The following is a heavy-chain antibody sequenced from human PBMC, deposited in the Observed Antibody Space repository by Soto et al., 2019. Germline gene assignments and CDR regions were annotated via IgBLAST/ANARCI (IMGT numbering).Heavy chain of an antibody. Sequence: QVQLVQSGAEVKRPGASVKVSCKASGYTYTNLDINWVRQASGQGLEWMGWMNPHSDTGFAQKFQGRVTMTRDTPTSTVYMELTSLRFDDTAMYYCARYQIGEGFTAWGQGTPVTVSS. V-gene: IGHV1-8*01. CDR3: ARYQIGEGFTA. CDR2: MNPHSDT. J-gene: IGHJ5*02. CDR1: GYTYTNLD.